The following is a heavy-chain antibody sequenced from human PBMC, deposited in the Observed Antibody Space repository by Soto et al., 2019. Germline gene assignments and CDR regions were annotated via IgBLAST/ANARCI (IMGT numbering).Heavy chain of an antibody. V-gene: IGHV3-30*18. D-gene: IGHD3-10*01. CDR3: GKDHSWDGSGSPDFDY. CDR2: ISYDGSNK. CDR1: GFTFSSYG. J-gene: IGHJ4*02. Sequence: QVQLVESGGDVVQPGRSLRLSCAASGFTFSSYGMHWVRQAPGKGLEWVAVISYDGSNKYYADSVKGRFTISRDNSKNTLYLQMNSVRAEDTAVYYCGKDHSWDGSGSPDFDYWGQGPLVTVAS.